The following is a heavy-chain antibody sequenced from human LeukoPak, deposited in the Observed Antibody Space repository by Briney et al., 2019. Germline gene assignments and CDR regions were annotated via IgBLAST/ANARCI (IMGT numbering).Heavy chain of an antibody. D-gene: IGHD3-3*01. V-gene: IGHV4-59*01. Sequence: PSETLSLTCTVSGGSISSYYWSWIRQPPGKGLEWIGYIYYSGSTNYNPSLKSRVTISVDTSKNQFSLKLSSVTAADTAVYYCARGVLGRAVIIPYYYYYMDVWGKGTTVTISS. J-gene: IGHJ6*03. CDR1: GGSISSYY. CDR3: ARGVLGRAVIIPYYYYYMDV. CDR2: IYYSGST.